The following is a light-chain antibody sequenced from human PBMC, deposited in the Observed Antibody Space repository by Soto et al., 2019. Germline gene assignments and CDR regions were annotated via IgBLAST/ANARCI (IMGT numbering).Light chain of an antibody. CDR1: SSNLGAGYD. J-gene: IGLJ3*02. V-gene: IGLV1-40*01. CDR2: GNR. CDR3: QAYDYGLTASV. Sequence: QSVLTHPPSVSGAPGQRVTISCTGNSSNLGAGYDVHWYQQFPGAAPKLVIFGNRNRPSGIPERFSCSKSGTSASLAITGLQAEDEAEYYCQAYDYGLTASVFGGGTKLTVL.